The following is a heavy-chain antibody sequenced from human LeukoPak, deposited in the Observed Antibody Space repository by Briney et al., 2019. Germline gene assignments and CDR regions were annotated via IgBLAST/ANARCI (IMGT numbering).Heavy chain of an antibody. J-gene: IGHJ5*02. D-gene: IGHD3-22*01. CDR1: GFTFDDYA. CDR2: ISWNSGSI. Sequence: GGSLRLSCAASGFTFDDYAMHWVRQAPGKGLEWVSGISWNSGSIGYADSVKGRFTISRDNAKNSLYLQMNSLRAEDTALYYCAKAYSYYDSSGYYRAWGQGTLVTVSS. CDR3: AKAYSYYDSSGYYRA. V-gene: IGHV3-9*01.